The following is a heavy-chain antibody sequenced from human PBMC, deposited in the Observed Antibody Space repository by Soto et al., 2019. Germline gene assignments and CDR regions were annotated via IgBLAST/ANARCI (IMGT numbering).Heavy chain of an antibody. J-gene: IGHJ3*02. CDR3: AKATATGGGAFDI. Sequence: EVQMFESGGGLAQPGGSLRLSCAASGFICGSYDMSWVRQAPGKGLEWVSTILVDGRTFYVDSVEGRFTISRDSSQNTVYLQMNSLTAGDTALYYCAKATATGGGAFDICGQGTKVTVSS. V-gene: IGHV3-23*01. CDR2: ILVDGRT. CDR1: GFICGSYD. D-gene: IGHD2-8*02.